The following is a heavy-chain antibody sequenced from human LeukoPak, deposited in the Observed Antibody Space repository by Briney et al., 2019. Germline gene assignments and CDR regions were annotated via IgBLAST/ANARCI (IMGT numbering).Heavy chain of an antibody. V-gene: IGHV4-61*02. J-gene: IGHJ2*01. CDR1: GGSISSGSYY. D-gene: IGHD3-22*01. Sequence: SQTLSLTCTVSGGSISSGSYYWRWIRQPAGKGLEWIGRIYTSGSTNYNPSLKSRVTISVDTSKNQFSLKLSSVTAADTAVYYCARDPPYYYDSSGFDLWGRGTLVTVSS. CDR2: IYTSGST. CDR3: ARDPPYYYDSSGFDL.